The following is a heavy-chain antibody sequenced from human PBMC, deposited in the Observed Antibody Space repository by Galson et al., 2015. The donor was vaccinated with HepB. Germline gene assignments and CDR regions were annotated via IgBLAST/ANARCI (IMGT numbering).Heavy chain of an antibody. V-gene: IGHV1-18*04. D-gene: IGHD1-7*01. J-gene: IGHJ6*03. CDR1: GYTFTSYG. Sequence: SVKVSCKASGYTFTSYGISWVRQAPGQGLEWMGWISAYNGNTNYAQKLQGRVTMTTDTSTSTAYMELRSLRSDDTAVYYCARDPVSLGENNWNYLTNYYYYYYMDVWGKGTTVTVSS. CDR3: ARDPVSLGENNWNYLTNYYYYYYMDV. CDR2: ISAYNGNT.